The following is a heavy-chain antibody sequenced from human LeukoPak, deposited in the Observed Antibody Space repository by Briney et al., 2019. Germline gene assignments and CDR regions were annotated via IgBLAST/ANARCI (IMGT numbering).Heavy chain of an antibody. V-gene: IGHV3-23*01. J-gene: IGHJ4*02. CDR3: AKDKAAGTWGYFDY. D-gene: IGHD6-13*01. Sequence: GGSLRLSCAASQFTFSNYAMSWVRQAPGKGLEWVSAISGSGNTTYFGDSVTGRFTISRDNSKNTLYLQMNSLRAEDTAIYYCAKDKAAGTWGYFDYWGQGTLVTVSS. CDR2: ISGSGNTT. CDR1: QFTFSNYA.